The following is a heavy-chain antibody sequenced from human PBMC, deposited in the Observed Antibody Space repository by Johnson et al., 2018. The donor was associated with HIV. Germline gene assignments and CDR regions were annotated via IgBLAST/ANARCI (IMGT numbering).Heavy chain of an antibody. CDR2: IYSGGST. V-gene: IGHV3-66*02. D-gene: IGHD4-23*01. CDR3: AKDVSVVTPSGSFDI. J-gene: IGHJ3*02. CDR1: GFTVSSNY. Sequence: VQLVESGGGLVQPGGSLRLSCAASGFTVSSNYMSWVRQAPGKGLEWVSVIYSGGSTYYADSVKGRVTISRDDSKNTLYLRLNSLRPEDSAVYYCAKDVSVVTPSGSFDIWGQGTMVTVSS.